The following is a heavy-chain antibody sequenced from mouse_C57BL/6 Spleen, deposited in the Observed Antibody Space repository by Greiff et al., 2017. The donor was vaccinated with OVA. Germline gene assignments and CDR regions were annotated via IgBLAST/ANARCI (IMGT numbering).Heavy chain of an antibody. CDR1: GYTFTSYW. CDR2: IDPSDSET. Sequence: VQLQQPGAELVRPGSSVKLSCKASGYTFTSYWMHWVKQRPIQGLEWIGNIDPSDSETHYNQKFKDKATLTVDESSSTAYMQLSSLTSEDAAVYYWARGFYGRGYFDYWGQGTTLTVSS. D-gene: IGHD1-1*01. J-gene: IGHJ2*01. CDR3: ARGFYGRGYFDY. V-gene: IGHV1-52*01.